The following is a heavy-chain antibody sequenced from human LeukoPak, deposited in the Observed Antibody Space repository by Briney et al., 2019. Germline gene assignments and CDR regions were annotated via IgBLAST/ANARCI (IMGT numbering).Heavy chain of an antibody. J-gene: IGHJ4*02. Sequence: PGGSLRLSCAASGFTVSSHYMSWVRQAPRKGLEWVSVIYKDGSTYYAEFVKGRFTISRDSSKNTLFLQMISLRAEDTAVYYCARGGVRDCSSTSCYHDWGQGTLVTVSS. CDR1: GFTVSSHY. CDR3: ARGGVRDCSSTSCYHD. CDR2: IYKDGST. V-gene: IGHV3-66*01. D-gene: IGHD2-2*01.